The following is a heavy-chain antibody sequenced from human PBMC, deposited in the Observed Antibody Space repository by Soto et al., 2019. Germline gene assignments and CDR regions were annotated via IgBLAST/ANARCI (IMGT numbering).Heavy chain of an antibody. V-gene: IGHV4-61*02. Sequence: SVPLCVRWSVAGGTSVGGGCYCIFIRQHPGKGLEWIGRIYTSGSTNYNPSLKSRVTMSVDTSKNQFSLKLSSVTAADTAVYYCARDRGHSSSRQNHYYYSGMAVRRHGTTVPGSS. CDR2: IYTSGST. J-gene: IGHJ6*02. CDR3: ARDRGHSSSRQNHYYYSGMAV. D-gene: IGHD6-6*01. CDR1: GGTSVGGGCY.